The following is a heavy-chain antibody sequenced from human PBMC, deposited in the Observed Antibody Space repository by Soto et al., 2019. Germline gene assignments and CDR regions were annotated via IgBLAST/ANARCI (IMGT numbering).Heavy chain of an antibody. CDR2: ISGSGDGT. CDR3: XXXRXXXXXXXXXXGMDV. V-gene: IGHV3-23*01. Sequence: EIQLLESGGGLAQRGGSLRLSCAASGFSVSDYAMSWVRQAPGKXLXWVXSISGSGDGTYYGDSVKGRFTLSRDTSQKTLYLQMNNLRXXDTXXXXCXXXRXXXXXXXXXXGMDVWGRGTTVTVSS. CDR1: GFSVSDYA. J-gene: IGHJ6*02.